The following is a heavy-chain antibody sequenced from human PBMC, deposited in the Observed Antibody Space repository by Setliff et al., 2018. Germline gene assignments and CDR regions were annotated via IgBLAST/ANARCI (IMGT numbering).Heavy chain of an antibody. CDR2: IYFNGNT. D-gene: IGHD2-21*02. CDR1: GGSISTSNYH. V-gene: IGHV4-39*07. J-gene: IGHJ3*01. CDR3: ARLCRGVTFACDVFDV. Sequence: PSETLSLTCNVSGGSISTSNYHWGWVRQPPGKGLEWIANIYFNGNTVKQPYLKSRVSISIDTSKNHFSLGLSSVIAADTATYYCARLCRGVTFACDVFDVWGPGTLVTVSS.